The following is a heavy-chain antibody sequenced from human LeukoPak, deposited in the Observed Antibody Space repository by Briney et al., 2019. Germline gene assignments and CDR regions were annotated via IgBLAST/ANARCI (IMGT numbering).Heavy chain of an antibody. V-gene: IGHV4-59*01. D-gene: IGHD3-10*01. CDR2: IHSGST. Sequence: SETLSLTCAVYGGSFSGYYWSWIRQPPGKGLEWIGYIHSGSTNYNPSLKSRVTISVDTSKNQFSLKLSSVTAADTAVYYCARVEELWFGVSWGQGTLVTVSS. CDR1: GGSFSGYY. J-gene: IGHJ5*02. CDR3: ARVEELWFGVS.